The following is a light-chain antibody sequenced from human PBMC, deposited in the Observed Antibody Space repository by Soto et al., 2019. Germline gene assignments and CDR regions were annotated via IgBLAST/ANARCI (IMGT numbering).Light chain of an antibody. V-gene: IGKV2-28*01. Sequence: EIVMTQSPPSLTVTPGEPASISCRSSQRLLHSNGNTFLDWYLQKTGQSPQLLIYLGSNRASGVPDRVSGSEAGTDFTLKISRVEAEDVGVYYCMQALQTPYTFGQGTKVDIK. CDR1: QRLLHSNGNTF. CDR3: MQALQTPYT. J-gene: IGKJ2*01. CDR2: LGS.